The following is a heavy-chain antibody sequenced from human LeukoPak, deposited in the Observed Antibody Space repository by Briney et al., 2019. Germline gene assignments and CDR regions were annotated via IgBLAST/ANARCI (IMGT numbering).Heavy chain of an antibody. Sequence: SETLSLTCPVSGASIRSISSYWGWIRQPPGKGLEWIGSIYYSGSTYYNPSLKSRVTISIDTSKNQFSLKLSSVTAADTAVYFCARVAAAGNYYFDYWGQGTLVTVSS. CDR2: IYYSGST. V-gene: IGHV4-39*07. D-gene: IGHD6-13*01. CDR1: GASIRSISSY. CDR3: ARVAAAGNYYFDY. J-gene: IGHJ4*02.